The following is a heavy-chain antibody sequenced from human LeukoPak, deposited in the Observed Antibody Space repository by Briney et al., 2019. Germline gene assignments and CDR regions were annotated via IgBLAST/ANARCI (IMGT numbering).Heavy chain of an antibody. J-gene: IGHJ6*02. D-gene: IGHD3-10*01. Sequence: PGGSLRLSCAASGFTFSSYWMSWVRQAPGKGLEWVANIKQDGSEKYYVDSVKGRFTISRDNAKNSLYLQMNSLRAEDTAVYYCARDAKGFGELAVAYYYGMDVWGQGTTVTVSS. CDR3: ARDAKGFGELAVAYYYGMDV. V-gene: IGHV3-7*01. CDR2: IKQDGSEK. CDR1: GFTFSSYW.